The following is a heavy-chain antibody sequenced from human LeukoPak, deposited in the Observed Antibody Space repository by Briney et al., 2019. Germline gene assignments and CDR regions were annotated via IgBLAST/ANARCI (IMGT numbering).Heavy chain of an antibody. J-gene: IGHJ6*03. CDR2: ICTSGST. V-gene: IGHV4-4*07. CDR1: GGSISSYY. D-gene: IGHD4-17*01. Sequence: PSETLSLTCTVSGGSISSYYWSWIRQPAGKGLEWIGRICTSGSTNYNPSLKSRVTMSVDTSKNQFSLKLSSVTAADTAVYYCARQSTVTKGVGYYYYYMDVWGKGTTVTVSS. CDR3: ARQSTVTKGVGYYYYYMDV.